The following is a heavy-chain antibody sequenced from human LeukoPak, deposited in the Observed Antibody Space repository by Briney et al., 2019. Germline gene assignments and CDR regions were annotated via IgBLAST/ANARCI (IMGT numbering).Heavy chain of an antibody. V-gene: IGHV4-34*01. Sequence: PGGSLRLSCAASGFTFSIYSMSWIRQPPGKGLEWIGEINHSGSTNYNPSLKSRVTISVDTSKNQFSLKLSSVTAADTAVYYCASARMATITVDYWGQGTLVTVSS. J-gene: IGHJ4*02. CDR2: INHSGST. CDR1: GFTFSIYS. CDR3: ASARMATITVDY. D-gene: IGHD5-24*01.